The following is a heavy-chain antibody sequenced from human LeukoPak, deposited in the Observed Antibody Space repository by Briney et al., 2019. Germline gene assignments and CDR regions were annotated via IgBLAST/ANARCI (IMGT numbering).Heavy chain of an antibody. CDR3: ASNGLGYYSGSGLDY. Sequence: PGGSLRLSCAASGFTFSSYWMSWVRQAPGKGLEWVSYISSSGSTIYYADSVKGRFTISRDNAKNSLYLQMNSLRAEDTAVYYCASNGLGYYSGSGLDYWGQGTLVTVSS. J-gene: IGHJ4*02. D-gene: IGHD3-3*01. CDR2: ISSSGSTI. V-gene: IGHV3-48*04. CDR1: GFTFSSYW.